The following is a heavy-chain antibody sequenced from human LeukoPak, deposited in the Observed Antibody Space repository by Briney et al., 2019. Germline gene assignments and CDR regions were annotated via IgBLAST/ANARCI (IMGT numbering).Heavy chain of an antibody. CDR1: GGSISSYY. Sequence: SETLSLTCTVSGGSISSYYWSWIRQPPGKGLEWIGYIYYSGSTNYNPSLKSRVTISVDTSKNQFSLKLSSVTAADTALYYCAREAQIGYNWIPLNWFDPWGQGTLVIVSS. J-gene: IGHJ5*02. CDR3: AREAQIGYNWIPLNWFDP. D-gene: IGHD1-20*01. CDR2: IYYSGST. V-gene: IGHV4-59*01.